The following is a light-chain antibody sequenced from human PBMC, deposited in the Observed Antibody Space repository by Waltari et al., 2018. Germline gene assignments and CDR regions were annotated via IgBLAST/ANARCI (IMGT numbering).Light chain of an antibody. CDR3: SSYTSSSTQV. Sequence: QSALTQPASVSGSPGQSITLSCTGTSSDVGGYNYVSWYQQHPGKAPKLMIYEVSNRPSGVSNRFSGSKSGNTASLTISGLQAEDEADYYCSSYTSSSTQVFGTGTKVTVL. CDR1: SSDVGGYNY. V-gene: IGLV2-14*01. CDR2: EVS. J-gene: IGLJ1*01.